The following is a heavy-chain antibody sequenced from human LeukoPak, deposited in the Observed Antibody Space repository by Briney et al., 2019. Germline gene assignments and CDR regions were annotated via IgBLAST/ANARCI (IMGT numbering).Heavy chain of an antibody. J-gene: IGHJ6*02. Sequence: SETLSLTCTVSGGSISSYYWSWIRQPPGKGLEWIGYIYYSGSANYNPSLKSRVTISVDTSKNQFSLKLSSVTAADTAVYYCAKNFKYSSSWSDYYYYYGMDVWGQGTTVTVSS. CDR2: IYYSGSA. CDR1: GGSISSYY. CDR3: AKNFKYSSSWSDYYYYYGMDV. V-gene: IGHV4-59*01. D-gene: IGHD6-13*01.